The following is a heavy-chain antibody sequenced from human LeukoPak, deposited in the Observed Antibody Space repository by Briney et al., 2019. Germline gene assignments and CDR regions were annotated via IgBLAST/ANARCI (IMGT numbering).Heavy chain of an antibody. CDR3: ARDLFGVRGANDY. CDR2: ISSGGNDI. D-gene: IGHD3-10*01. V-gene: IGHV3-48*03. Sequence: TGGSLRLSCAASGFTFSSYEMNWVRQAPGKGLEWISFISSGGNDIYYADSVKGRLTISRDNTKNSLYLQVNSLRDEDTAVYYCARDLFGVRGANDYWGQGTLVTVSS. CDR1: GFTFSSYE. J-gene: IGHJ4*02.